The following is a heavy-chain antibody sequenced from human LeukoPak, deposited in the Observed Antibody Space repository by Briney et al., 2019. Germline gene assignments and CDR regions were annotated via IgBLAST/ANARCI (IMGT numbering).Heavy chain of an antibody. D-gene: IGHD5-18*01. CDR1: GFSFSSYW. J-gene: IGHJ4*02. CDR2: IKQDGSEK. V-gene: IGHV3-7*01. CDR3: ARDLREYSYGLAVDY. Sequence: GGSLRLSCAASGFSFSSYWMSWVRQAPGKGLEWVANIKQDGSEKYYVDSVKGRFTISRDNAKNSLYLQMNSLRAEDTAAYYCARDLREYSYGLAVDYWGQGTLVTVSS.